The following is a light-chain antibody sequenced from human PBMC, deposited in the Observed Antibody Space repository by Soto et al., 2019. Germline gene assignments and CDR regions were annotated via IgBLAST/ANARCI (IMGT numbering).Light chain of an antibody. CDR3: SSYRGSSTLMV. J-gene: IGLJ2*01. CDR1: SSDIGCYNY. Sequence: QSALTQPASVSGSPGQSITISCTGTSSDIGCYNYVSWYQQHPGKAPQRMIYYVSNRPSGVSNLFSGSKSGNTASLNISGLHASDEVDYYCSSYRGSSTLMVFGGGTKLTVL. V-gene: IGLV2-14*01. CDR2: YVS.